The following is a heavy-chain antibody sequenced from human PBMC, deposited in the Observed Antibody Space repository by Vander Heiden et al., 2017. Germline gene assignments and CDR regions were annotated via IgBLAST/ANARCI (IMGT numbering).Heavy chain of an antibody. Sequence: QVQLQASGAGLLKPSETLSLTCTGPGGSNSRSYWSWIRQPPGKGLEWIGYIYYSGSTNYNPSLKSRVTISVDTSKNQFSLKLSSVTAADTAVYYCARVHCGGDCYYYYYYGMDVWGQGTTVTVSS. CDR2: IYYSGST. D-gene: IGHD2-21*02. J-gene: IGHJ6*02. CDR1: GGSNSRSY. CDR3: ARVHCGGDCYYYYYYGMDV. V-gene: IGHV4-59*01.